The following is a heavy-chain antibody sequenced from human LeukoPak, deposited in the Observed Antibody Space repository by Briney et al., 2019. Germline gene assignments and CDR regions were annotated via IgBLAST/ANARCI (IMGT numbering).Heavy chain of an antibody. CDR3: AGVLLWFGELFGWFDP. D-gene: IGHD3-10*01. J-gene: IGHJ5*02. Sequence: ASVKVSCKASGGTFSSCAISWVRQAPGQGLEWMGGIIPIFGTANYAQKFQGRVTITTDESTSTAYMELSSLRSEDTAVYYCAGVLLWFGELFGWFDPWGQGTLVTVSS. V-gene: IGHV1-69*05. CDR1: GGTFSSCA. CDR2: IIPIFGTA.